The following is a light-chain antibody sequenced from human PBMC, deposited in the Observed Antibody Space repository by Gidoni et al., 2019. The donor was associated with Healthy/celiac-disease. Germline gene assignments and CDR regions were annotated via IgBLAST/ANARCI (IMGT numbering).Light chain of an antibody. CDR3: QQSYSTPPIT. J-gene: IGKJ5*01. V-gene: IGKV1-39*01. CDR1: QTISIY. CDR2: TAS. Sequence: DIQMTQSPSSLSASVGDRVTITCRASQTISIYLNWYQQKPGKAPKLLISTASSLQTGVPSRFSGSGSGTDFTLTISSLQPEDFATYYCQQSYSTPPITFGQGTRLEIK.